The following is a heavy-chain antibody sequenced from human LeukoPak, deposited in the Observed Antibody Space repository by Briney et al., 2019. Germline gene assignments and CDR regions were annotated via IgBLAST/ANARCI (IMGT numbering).Heavy chain of an antibody. CDR1: KFTFSHYG. Sequence: GGSLRLSCSASKFTFSHYGMQWVRQAPGKGLEWVAVISGDGSIKIYADSVKGRFTLSRDNSINTVDLQMNSLRAEDTAVYYCVKEYHSRGFGAYFDYCGQGTLVTVSS. V-gene: IGHV3-30*18. CDR2: ISGDGSIK. CDR3: VKEYHSRGFGAYFDY. J-gene: IGHJ4*02. D-gene: IGHD3-3*01.